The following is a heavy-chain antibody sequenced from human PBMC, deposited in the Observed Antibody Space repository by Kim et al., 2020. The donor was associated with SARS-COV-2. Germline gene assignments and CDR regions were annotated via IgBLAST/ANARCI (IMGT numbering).Heavy chain of an antibody. D-gene: IGHD3-10*01. J-gene: IGHJ4*02. CDR3: VKAGCGERLGCDF. Sequence: ADSVAGRFTISRDNSKNTLYLQMHSLRAEDTAVYYCVKAGCGERLGCDFWGQGTLVTVSS. V-gene: IGHV3-23*01.